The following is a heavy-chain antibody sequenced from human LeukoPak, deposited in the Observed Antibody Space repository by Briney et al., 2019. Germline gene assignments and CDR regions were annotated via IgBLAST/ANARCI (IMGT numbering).Heavy chain of an antibody. CDR1: GGTFSSYA. V-gene: IGHV1-69*13. D-gene: IGHD6-19*01. CDR2: ITPIFGTA. Sequence: GASVKVSCKASGGTFSSYAISWVRQAPGQGLEWMGGITPIFGTANYAQKFQGRVTITADESTSTAYMELSSLRSEDTAVYYCARGGPSIAVAGSCRYWGQGTLVTVSS. CDR3: ARGGPSIAVAGSCRY. J-gene: IGHJ4*02.